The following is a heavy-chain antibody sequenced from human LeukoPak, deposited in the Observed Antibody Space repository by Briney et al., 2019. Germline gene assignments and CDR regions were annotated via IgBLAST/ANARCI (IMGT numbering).Heavy chain of an antibody. J-gene: IGHJ4*02. V-gene: IGHV3-23*01. Sequence: GGSLRLSCAASGFTFSNYVMGWVRQAPGKGLEWVSSIRGSGGSTFYAESVKGRFTISRDNSKNTLYLQMNSLRAEDTAVYYCAEEVGATYPTFDYWGRGTLVTVSS. D-gene: IGHD1-26*01. CDR2: IRGSGGST. CDR3: AEEVGATYPTFDY. CDR1: GFTFSNYV.